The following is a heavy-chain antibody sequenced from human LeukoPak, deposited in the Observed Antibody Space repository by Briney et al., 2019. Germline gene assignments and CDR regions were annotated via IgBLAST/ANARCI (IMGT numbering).Heavy chain of an antibody. Sequence: GGSLRLSCAASGFTFDDYAMNWVRQAPGKGLEWVSSISSSSSYIYYADSVKGRFTISRDNAKNSLYLQMNSLRAEDMAVYYCARDRRDGKDFDYWGQGTLVTVSS. CDR1: GFTFDDYA. V-gene: IGHV3-21*01. CDR2: ISSSSSYI. J-gene: IGHJ4*02. CDR3: ARDRRDGKDFDY.